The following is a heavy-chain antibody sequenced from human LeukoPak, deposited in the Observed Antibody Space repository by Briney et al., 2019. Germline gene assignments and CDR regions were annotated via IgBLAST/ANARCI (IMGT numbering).Heavy chain of an antibody. V-gene: IGHV1-2*02. CDR1: GYTVTGSY. D-gene: IGHD3-10*01. Sequence: ASVKLSCKASGYTVTGSYMHWGRQAPGQGLEWMGWINPNSGGTNYAQKFQGRVTMTRDTSISTAYMELSRLRSDDTAVYYCARGLYYGSGSYYLDYWGQGTLVTVSS. J-gene: IGHJ4*02. CDR2: INPNSGGT. CDR3: ARGLYYGSGSYYLDY.